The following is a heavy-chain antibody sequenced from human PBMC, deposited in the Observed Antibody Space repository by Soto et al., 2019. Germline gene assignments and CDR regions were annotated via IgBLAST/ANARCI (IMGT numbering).Heavy chain of an antibody. V-gene: IGHV3-21*01. CDR2: ISSSSSYI. CDR3: ARDRGQLQYYYYYYYMDV. Sequence: EVQLVESGGGLVKPGGSLRLSCAASGFTFSSYSMNWVRQAPGKGLEWVSSISSSSSYIYYADSVKGRFTISRDNAKNSLYPQMNSLRAEDTAVYYCARDRGQLQYYYYYYYMDVWGKGTTVTVSS. D-gene: IGHD2-2*01. CDR1: GFTFSSYS. J-gene: IGHJ6*03.